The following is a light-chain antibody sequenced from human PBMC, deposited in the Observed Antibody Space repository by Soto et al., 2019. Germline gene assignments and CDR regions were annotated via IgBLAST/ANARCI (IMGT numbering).Light chain of an antibody. CDR1: SSNFGSNT. CDR3: AAWDDSLNGVV. V-gene: IGLV1-44*01. J-gene: IGLJ2*01. Sequence: QSVVTQPPSASGTPGQRVTIFCSGSSSNFGSNTVNWYQQLPGTAPKLLRYSNNQRPSGVPDRFSGSKSGTSASLAISGLQSEDEADYYCAAWDDSLNGVVFGGGTKLTVL. CDR2: SNN.